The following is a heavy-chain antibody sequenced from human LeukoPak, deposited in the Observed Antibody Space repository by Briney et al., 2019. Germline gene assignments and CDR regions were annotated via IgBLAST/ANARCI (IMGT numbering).Heavy chain of an antibody. D-gene: IGHD1/OR15-1a*01. Sequence: PGGSLRLSCAASGFSFTTYWMNWVRQAPGKGLEWVANIKPDGSEKNYVDSVRGRFTISRDNAKNSLYLQINTLRAEDTAVYYCAREGVMPVAPVKIGTSDRPLYEYYALDVWGQGTTVTVSS. CDR2: IKPDGSEK. J-gene: IGHJ6*02. V-gene: IGHV3-7*03. CDR3: AREGVMPVAPVKIGTSDRPLYEYYALDV. CDR1: GFSFTTYW.